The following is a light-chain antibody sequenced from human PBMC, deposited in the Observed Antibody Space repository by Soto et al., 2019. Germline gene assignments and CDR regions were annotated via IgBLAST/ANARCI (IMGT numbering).Light chain of an antibody. Sequence: EIVLTQSPGTLSLSPGERATLSCRASQSVSSNFLAWYQEKPGQAPRLLIYGASSRATGIPDRFSGSGSGIDFTLTISRLEPEDFAVYYCQHYGISPPITFGHGTRLEIK. CDR3: QHYGISPPIT. J-gene: IGKJ5*01. CDR1: QSVSSNF. V-gene: IGKV3-20*01. CDR2: GAS.